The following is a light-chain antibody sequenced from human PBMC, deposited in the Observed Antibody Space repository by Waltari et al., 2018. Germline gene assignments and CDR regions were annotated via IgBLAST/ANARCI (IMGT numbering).Light chain of an antibody. CDR3: GSYTTRATHV. J-gene: IGLJ1*01. CDR2: DVK. CDR1: SSDVGGYNY. V-gene: IGLV2-14*03. Sequence: QSALTQPASVSGSPGQSITISCTGTSSDVGGYNYVSSYQQHPGSTPKPIIFDVKRRPSGVSHPFSGSKSGNTASLTISGLQAEDEADYYCGSYTTRATHVFGIGTKVTVL.